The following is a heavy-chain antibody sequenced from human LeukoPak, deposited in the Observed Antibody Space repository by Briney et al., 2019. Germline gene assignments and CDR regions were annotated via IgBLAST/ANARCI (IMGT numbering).Heavy chain of an antibody. CDR3: ARVRYIVVVPPDY. D-gene: IGHD2-2*01. CDR2: IYPGDSDT. J-gene: IGHJ4*02. V-gene: IGHV5-51*01. CDR1: GYSFTSYW. Sequence: GESLKISCKGSGYSFTSYWIGWVRRMPGKGLEWMGIIYPGDSDTRYSPSFQGQVTISAEKTSSTAYLQWSSLKASDTAMYYCARVRYIVVVPPDYWGQGTLVTVSS.